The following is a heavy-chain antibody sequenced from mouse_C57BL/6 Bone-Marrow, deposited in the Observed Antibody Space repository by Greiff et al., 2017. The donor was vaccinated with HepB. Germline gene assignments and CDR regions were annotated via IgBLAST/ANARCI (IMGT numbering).Heavy chain of an antibody. V-gene: IGHV1-5*01. CDR2: IYPGNSDT. CDR3: TRMDYYSNSWFAY. Sequence: EVQLQQSGTVLARPGASVKMSCKTSGYTFTSYWMHWVKQRPGQGLEWIGAIYPGNSDTSYNQKFKGKAKLTAVTSASTAYMELSSLTNEDSAVYYCTRMDYYSNSWFAYWGQGTLVTVSA. J-gene: IGHJ3*01. CDR1: GYTFTSYW. D-gene: IGHD2-5*01.